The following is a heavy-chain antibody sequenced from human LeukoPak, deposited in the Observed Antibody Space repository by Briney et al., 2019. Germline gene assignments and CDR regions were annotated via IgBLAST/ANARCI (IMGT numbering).Heavy chain of an antibody. J-gene: IGHJ6*03. Sequence: ASVKVSCKASGYTFTSYDINWVRQATGQGLEWMGWMNPNSGNTGYAQKFQGRVTMTRNTSISTAYMELSSLRSEDTAVYYCAGTSPTYYYMDVWGKGTTVTVSS. D-gene: IGHD4-17*01. V-gene: IGHV1-8*01. CDR1: GYTFTSYD. CDR3: AGTSPTYYYMDV. CDR2: MNPNSGNT.